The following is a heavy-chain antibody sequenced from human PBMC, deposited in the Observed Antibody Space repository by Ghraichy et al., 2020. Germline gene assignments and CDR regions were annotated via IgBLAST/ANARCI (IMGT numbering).Heavy chain of an antibody. CDR1: GVSITPYH. CDR3: ARDRTGFDP. CDR2: IYYIGST. J-gene: IGHJ5*02. V-gene: IGHV4-59*01. Sequence: SETLSLTCTVSGVSITPYHWSWIRQPPGKGLEWIGYIYYIGSTNYNPSLKSRVTMSVDRSKNHFSLKLTSVTAADTAVYYCARDRTGFDPWGQGTLVTVSS.